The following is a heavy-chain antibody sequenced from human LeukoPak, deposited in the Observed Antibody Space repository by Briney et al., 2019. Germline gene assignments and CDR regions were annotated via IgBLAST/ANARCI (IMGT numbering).Heavy chain of an antibody. CDR3: ARDLPCGGDCYPGDY. D-gene: IGHD2-21*02. Sequence: GASVKVSCKASGYTFTSYGISWVRQAPGQGLEWMGWISAYNGNTNYAQKLQSRVTMTTDTSTSTAYMELRSLRSDGTAVYYCARDLPCGGDCYPGDYWGQGTLVTVSS. J-gene: IGHJ4*02. CDR2: ISAYNGNT. V-gene: IGHV1-18*01. CDR1: GYTFTSYG.